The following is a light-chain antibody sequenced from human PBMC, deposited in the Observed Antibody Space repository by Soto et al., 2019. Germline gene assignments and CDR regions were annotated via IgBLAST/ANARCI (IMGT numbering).Light chain of an antibody. V-gene: IGKV3-20*01. J-gene: IGKJ3*01. Sequence: DIVMTQSRATLSVSPGERATLSCRASQSVSSSYLAWYQQKPGQAPRLLIYGASSRATGIPDRFSGSGSGTDFTLTISRLEPEDFAVYDCQHYNNWPPTFGPGTKVDIK. CDR1: QSVSSSY. CDR2: GAS. CDR3: QHYNNWPPT.